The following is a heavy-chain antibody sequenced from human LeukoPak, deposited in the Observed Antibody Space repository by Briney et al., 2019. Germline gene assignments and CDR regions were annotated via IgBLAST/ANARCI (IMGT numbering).Heavy chain of an antibody. V-gene: IGHV4-59*01. J-gene: IGHJ4*02. CDR1: GGSISSYY. CDR3: ARGEWFGEFQFDS. Sequence: KPSETLSLTCTVSGGSISSYYWSWIRQLPGKGLEWIGYIYHTGSTNYNPSLKSRVTISIDTSKNQFSLKLSSVTAADTAVYYCARGEWFGEFQFDSWGPGTLVTVSS. D-gene: IGHD3-10*01. CDR2: IYHTGST.